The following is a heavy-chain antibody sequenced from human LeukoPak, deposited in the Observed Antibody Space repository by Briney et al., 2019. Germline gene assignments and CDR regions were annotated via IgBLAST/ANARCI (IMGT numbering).Heavy chain of an antibody. J-gene: IGHJ4*02. V-gene: IGHV3-64*01. D-gene: IGHD2/OR15-2a*01. Sequence: GGSLRLSCTASGFTFGDYAMSWFRQAPGKGLEYVSAISSNGGSTYYANSVKGRFTISRDNSKNTLYLQMGSLRAEDMAVYYCAREGYYSFDYWGQGTLVTVSS. CDR3: AREGYYSFDY. CDR2: ISSNGGST. CDR1: GFTFGDYA.